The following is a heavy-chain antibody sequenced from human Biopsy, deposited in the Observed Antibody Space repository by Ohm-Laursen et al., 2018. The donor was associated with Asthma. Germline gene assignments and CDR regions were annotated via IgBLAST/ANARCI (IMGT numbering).Heavy chain of an antibody. CDR1: GDAMSTSGSY. J-gene: IGHJ2*01. CDR2: IYCSGRT. Sequence: TLSLTCIVSGDAMSTSGSYWGWIRQSPGKGLEWIGSIYCSGRTYYSPSLESRVTISADTSKNHFSLKVTSVTAADTAVYYCARAVSSSSYWYFDLWGRGDLVTVSS. V-gene: IGHV4-39*02. CDR3: ARAVSSSSYWYFDL. D-gene: IGHD6-6*01.